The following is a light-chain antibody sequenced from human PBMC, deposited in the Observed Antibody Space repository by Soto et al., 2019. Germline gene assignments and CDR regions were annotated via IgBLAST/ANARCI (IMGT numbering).Light chain of an antibody. V-gene: IGKV1-9*01. CDR3: QQLSRYPLT. CDR2: SAS. Sequence: DIQLTQYPSVLSASVGDTVAITCRASQALSNYLAWYQQKPGKAPDLLIYSASTLQSGVPSRFSGSGSETEFSLTIRSLQPEDFATYYCQQLSRYPLTFCGGTKVDI. CDR1: QALSNY. J-gene: IGKJ4*01.